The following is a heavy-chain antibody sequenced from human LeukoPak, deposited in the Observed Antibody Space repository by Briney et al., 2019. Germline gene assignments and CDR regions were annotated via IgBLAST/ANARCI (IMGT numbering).Heavy chain of an antibody. CDR3: AKDLYYGSGSHDY. J-gene: IGHJ4*02. Sequence: GGSLRLSCAASGFTFSSYAMNWVRQAPGKGLEWVSTISGSGGSTYYADSVKGRFTISRDNSKNTLYLQMNSLRAEDTAVYYCAKDLYYGSGSHDYWGQGTLVTVSS. D-gene: IGHD3-10*01. CDR1: GFTFSSYA. V-gene: IGHV3-23*01. CDR2: ISGSGGST.